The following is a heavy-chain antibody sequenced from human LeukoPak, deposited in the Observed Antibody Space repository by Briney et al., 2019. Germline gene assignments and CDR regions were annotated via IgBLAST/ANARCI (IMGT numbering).Heavy chain of an antibody. J-gene: IGHJ4*02. CDR2: ISSSSTSI. CDR3: ARDHRDGYEFDY. D-gene: IGHD5-24*01. Sequence: PGGSLRLSCAASGFTFSSYSMNWVRQDPGKGLEWVSSISSSSTSIYYADSVKGRFTISRDNAKNSLYLQMNSLRAEDTAVYYCARDHRDGYEFDYWGQGTLVTVSS. CDR1: GFTFSSYS. V-gene: IGHV3-21*01.